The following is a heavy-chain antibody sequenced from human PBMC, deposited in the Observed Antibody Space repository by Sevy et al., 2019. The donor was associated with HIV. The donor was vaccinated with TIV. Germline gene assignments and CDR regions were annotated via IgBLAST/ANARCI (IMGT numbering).Heavy chain of an antibody. Sequence: GGSLRLSCAASGFTFSDYYMSWIRQAPGKGLEWVSYISSSCSTIYYADSVKGRFTISRDNAKNSLYLQMNSLRAEDTAVYYCAGDGGITMVRGVIIAYAFDIWGQGTMVTVSS. CDR3: AGDGGITMVRGVIIAYAFDI. V-gene: IGHV3-11*04. CDR1: GFTFSDYY. D-gene: IGHD3-10*01. CDR2: ISSSCSTI. J-gene: IGHJ3*02.